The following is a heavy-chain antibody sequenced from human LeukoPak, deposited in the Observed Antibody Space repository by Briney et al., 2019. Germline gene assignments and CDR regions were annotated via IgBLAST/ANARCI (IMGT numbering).Heavy chain of an antibody. V-gene: IGHV4-39*01. CDR3: ARHRDTSGWYHWFDP. CDR1: GGSISSSNYY. CDR2: IYYTGST. D-gene: IGHD6-19*01. Sequence: SETLSLTCTVSGGSISSSNYYWGRIRQPPGTGLEWIGSIYYTGSTYYNPSLKSRVTISVDTSKNQFSLKLSSVTAADTAVYYCARHRDTSGWYHWFDPWGQGTLVTVSS. J-gene: IGHJ5*02.